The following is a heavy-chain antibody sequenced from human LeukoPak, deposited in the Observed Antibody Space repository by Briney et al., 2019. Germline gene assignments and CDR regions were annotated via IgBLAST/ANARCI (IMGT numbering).Heavy chain of an antibody. D-gene: IGHD3-22*01. CDR2: INHSEST. Sequence: PSETLSLTCAVYGGSFSGYYWSWIRQPPGKGLEWIGEINHSESTNYNPSLKSRVTISVDTSKNQFSLKLSSVTAADTAVYYCARGVPHSYYDSSGYYSRRYYFDYWGQGTLVTVSS. CDR1: GGSFSGYY. J-gene: IGHJ4*02. V-gene: IGHV4-34*01. CDR3: ARGVPHSYYDSSGYYSRRYYFDY.